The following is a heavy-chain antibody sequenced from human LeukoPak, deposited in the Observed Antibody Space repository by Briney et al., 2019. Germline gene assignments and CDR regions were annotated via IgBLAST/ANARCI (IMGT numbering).Heavy chain of an antibody. D-gene: IGHD5-18*01. V-gene: IGHV3-11*01. Sequence: GGSLRLSCAASGFTFSDYYMSWIRQAPGKGLEWVSHISSSGSTIYYADSVKGRFTISRDNAKNSLYLQMNSLRAEDTAVYYCARDTIRYGYYFDYWGQGTLVTVSS. J-gene: IGHJ4*02. CDR3: ARDTIRYGYYFDY. CDR2: ISSSGSTI. CDR1: GFTFSDYY.